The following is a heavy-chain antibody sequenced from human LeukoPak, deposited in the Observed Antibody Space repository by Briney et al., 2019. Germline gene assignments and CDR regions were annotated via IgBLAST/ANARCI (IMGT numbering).Heavy chain of an antibody. D-gene: IGHD3-22*01. V-gene: IGHV3-30*03. CDR3: ARESYDSSGYDY. CDR1: GFTFSSCG. Sequence: GGSLRLSCAASGFTFSSCGMHWVRQAPGKGLEWVAVISYDETNKYYADSVRGRFTISRDNSKNTLYLQMNSLRAEDTAVYYCARESYDSSGYDYWGQGTLVTVSS. J-gene: IGHJ4*02. CDR2: ISYDETNK.